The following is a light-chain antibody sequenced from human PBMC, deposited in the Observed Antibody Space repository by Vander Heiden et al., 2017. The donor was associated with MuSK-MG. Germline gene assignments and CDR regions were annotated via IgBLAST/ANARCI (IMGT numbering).Light chain of an antibody. V-gene: IGKV3-15*01. CDR2: GAS. Sequence: LVMTQSPATLSVSPGERATLPCRASQSVSSNLAWYQQKPGQAPRLLIYGASTRATGIPARFSGSGYGTEFTLTISSLQSEDFAVYDCQQYNNWPPWTFGQGTKVEIK. CDR1: QSVSSN. CDR3: QQYNNWPPWT. J-gene: IGKJ1*01.